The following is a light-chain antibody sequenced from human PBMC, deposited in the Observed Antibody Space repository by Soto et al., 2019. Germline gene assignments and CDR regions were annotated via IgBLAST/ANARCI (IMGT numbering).Light chain of an antibody. CDR1: SRDVGPYKY. V-gene: IGLV2-8*01. CDR2: EVT. CDR3: SSDGGSDNNDG. J-gene: IGLJ1*01. Sequence: QSALTQPPSASGSLGQSVTISFTGTSRDVGPYKYVSWYQQYPGKAAKLIIYEVTKRPSGVPDRFSGSKSGNTASLTVSGRQADDEADYYCSSDGGSDNNDGFGTGTKVTVL.